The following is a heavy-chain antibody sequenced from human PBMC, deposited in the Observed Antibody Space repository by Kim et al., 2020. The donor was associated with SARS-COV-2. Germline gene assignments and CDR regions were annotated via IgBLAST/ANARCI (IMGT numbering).Heavy chain of an antibody. J-gene: IGHJ6*02. CDR1: GYTFTGYY. V-gene: IGHV1-2*02. D-gene: IGHD2-2*01. CDR3: ATSYGNIVVVPAAIDYYGMDV. CDR2: INPNSGGT. Sequence: ASVKVSCKASGYTFTGYYMHWVRQAPGQGLEWMGWINPNSGGTNYAQKFQGRVTMTRDTSISTAYMELSRLRSDDTAVYYCATSYGNIVVVPAAIDYYGMDVWGQGTTVTVSS.